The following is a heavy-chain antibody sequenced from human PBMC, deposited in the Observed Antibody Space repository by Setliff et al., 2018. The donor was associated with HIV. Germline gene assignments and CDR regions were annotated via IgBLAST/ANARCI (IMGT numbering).Heavy chain of an antibody. Sequence: PSETLSLTCTVSGGSMSSYYWSWIRQPPGKGLEWIGYIYYSGSANYTPSLKSRVTISLDTSKSQFSLKLSSVTAADTAMYYCARVLDYYDSSPYYFDYWGQGTLVTVSS. CDR2: IYYSGSA. CDR3: ARVLDYYDSSPYYFDY. V-gene: IGHV4-59*01. J-gene: IGHJ4*02. CDR1: GGSMSSYY. D-gene: IGHD3-22*01.